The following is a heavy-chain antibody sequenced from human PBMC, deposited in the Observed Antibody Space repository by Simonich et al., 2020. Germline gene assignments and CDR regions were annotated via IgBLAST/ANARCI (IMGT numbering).Heavy chain of an antibody. D-gene: IGHD6-13*01. V-gene: IGHV1-2*02. J-gene: IGHJ6*03. CDR1: GYTFTGYY. CDR2: LNPKRSGK. CDR3: ARGRIAAAGTYYYYYMDV. Sequence: QVQLVQSGAEVKKPGASVKVSCKASGYTFTGYYMHWVRQAPGQGLEWMVWLNPKRSGKNYAQKFQGRVTMTRDTSISTAYMELSRLRSDDTAVYYCARGRIAAAGTYYYYYMDVWGKGTTVTVSS.